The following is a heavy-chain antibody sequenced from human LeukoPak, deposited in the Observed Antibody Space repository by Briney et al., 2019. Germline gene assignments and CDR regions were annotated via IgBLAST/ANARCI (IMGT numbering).Heavy chain of an antibody. CDR1: GFMFPNHW. CDR2: INKRGSET. Sequence: GSLRLSCAASGFMFPNHWMTWVRQAPGKGLEWVANINKRGSETYYADYVKGRFAISRDNTKKSLFLQLNSLSVEDTAMYYCAKDYSFSNFNWGQGTLVTVSS. V-gene: IGHV3-7*01. J-gene: IGHJ4*02. D-gene: IGHD2-15*01. CDR3: AKDYSFSNFN.